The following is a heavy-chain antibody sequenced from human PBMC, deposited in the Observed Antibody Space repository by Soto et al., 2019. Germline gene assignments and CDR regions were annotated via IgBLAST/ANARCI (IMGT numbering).Heavy chain of an antibody. CDR1: RSRICSYY. Sequence: KASETLPLPCTVSRSRICSYYWSWSRKSPGKGLEWIGYIYYSGSTNYNPSLKSRVSISVDTSKNQFSLKLTSVTAADTAVYYCARVWITGAGIPWFDPWGQGTLVTVS. V-gene: IGHV4-59*01. CDR3: ARVWITGAGIPWFDP. J-gene: IGHJ5*02. CDR2: IYYSGST. D-gene: IGHD6-13*01.